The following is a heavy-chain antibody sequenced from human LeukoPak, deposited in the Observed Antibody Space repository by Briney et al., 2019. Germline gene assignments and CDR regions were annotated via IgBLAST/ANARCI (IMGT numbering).Heavy chain of an antibody. V-gene: IGHV3-11*04. CDR1: GFTFSDYY. D-gene: IGHD3-22*01. Sequence: GGSLRLSCAASGFTFSDYYMSWIRQAPGKGLEWVSYVSSSGSTIYYADSVKGRFTISRDNAKNSLYLQMNSLRAEDTAVYYCARQAYYYDSSGSEPFDYWGQGTLVTVSS. J-gene: IGHJ4*02. CDR2: VSSSGSTI. CDR3: ARQAYYYDSSGSEPFDY.